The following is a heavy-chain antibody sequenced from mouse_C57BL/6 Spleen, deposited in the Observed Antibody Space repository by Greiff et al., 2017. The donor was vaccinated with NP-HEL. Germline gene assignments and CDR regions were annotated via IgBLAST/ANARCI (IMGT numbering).Heavy chain of an antibody. CDR3: AIGLLSRYFDY. Sequence: VQLQQPGAELVMPGASVKLSCKASGYTFTSYWMHWVKQRPGQGLEWIGEIDPSDSYTNYNQKFKGKSTLTVDKSSSTAYMQLSSLTSEDSAVYYCAIGLLSRYFDYWGQGTTLTVSS. V-gene: IGHV1-69*01. CDR2: IDPSDSYT. J-gene: IGHJ2*01. CDR1: GYTFTSYW. D-gene: IGHD1-1*02.